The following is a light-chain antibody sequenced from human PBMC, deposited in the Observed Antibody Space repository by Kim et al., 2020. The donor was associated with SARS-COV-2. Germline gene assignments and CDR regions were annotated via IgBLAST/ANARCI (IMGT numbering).Light chain of an antibody. J-gene: IGLJ2*01. V-gene: IGLV2-11*01. CDR2: DVS. CDR1: SSDVGGYNY. CDR3: CSYAGSYTLV. Sequence: QSALTQPRSVSGSPGQSVTISCTGTSSDVGGYNYVSWYQQHPGKAPKLMIYDVSKRPSGVPDRFSGSKSGNTASLTISGLQAEDEADYYCCSYAGSYTLVFGGATQLTVL.